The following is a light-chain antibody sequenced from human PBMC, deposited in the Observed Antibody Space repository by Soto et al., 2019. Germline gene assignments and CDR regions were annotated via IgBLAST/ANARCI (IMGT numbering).Light chain of an antibody. CDR1: QDIHIY. V-gene: IGKV1-8*01. CDR3: QQYYSYPYT. J-gene: IGKJ5*01. Sequence: IQRTQSPPSMSASTGDGVNITCRASQDIHIYLAWYQQKPGGAPKVLISGASTLQSGVPSRFSGSGSGTEFALTIRSLQAEDFATYYCQQYYSYPYTFGQGTRLEIK. CDR2: GAS.